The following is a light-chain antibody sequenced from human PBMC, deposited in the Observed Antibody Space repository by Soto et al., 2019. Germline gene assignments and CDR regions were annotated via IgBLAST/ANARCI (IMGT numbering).Light chain of an antibody. CDR3: QKYNSAPLYT. Sequence: DIQMTQSPSSLSASVGDRVTITCRASQGISNYLAWYQQKPGKVPKLLIYAASTLQSGVTSRFSGSGSGTDFTLTISSLHPEDVATYYCQKYNSAPLYTFGQGTKLEIK. CDR1: QGISNY. V-gene: IGKV1-27*01. CDR2: AAS. J-gene: IGKJ2*01.